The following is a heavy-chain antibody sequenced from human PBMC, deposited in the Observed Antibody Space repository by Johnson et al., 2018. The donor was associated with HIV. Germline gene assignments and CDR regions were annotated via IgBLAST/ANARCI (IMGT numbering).Heavy chain of an antibody. CDR1: GFTVSSNY. J-gene: IGHJ3*01. Sequence: VQLVESGGGLIQPGGSLRLSCAASGFTVSSNYMSWVRQAPGKGLEWVSVIYSGGSTYYADSVKGRFTISRDNSKNMLYLQMTSLRAEDTAVYFCARAPHDAFDVWGQGTMVTVSS. CDR3: ARAPHDAFDV. V-gene: IGHV3-66*03. CDR2: IYSGGST.